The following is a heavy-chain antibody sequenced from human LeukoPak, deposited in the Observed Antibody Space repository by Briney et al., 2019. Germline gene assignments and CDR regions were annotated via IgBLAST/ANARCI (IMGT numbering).Heavy chain of an antibody. D-gene: IGHD1-1*01. V-gene: IGHV3-23*01. CDR2: ISGSGGST. J-gene: IGHJ4*02. Sequence: GGSLRLSCAASGFTFSSYAMSWVRQAQGKGLEWVSAISGSGGSTYYADSVKGRFTISRDNSKNTLYLQMNSLRAEDTAGYYCAKDLWKIPRFDHWGQGTLVTVSS. CDR3: AKDLWKIPRFDH. CDR1: GFTFSSYA.